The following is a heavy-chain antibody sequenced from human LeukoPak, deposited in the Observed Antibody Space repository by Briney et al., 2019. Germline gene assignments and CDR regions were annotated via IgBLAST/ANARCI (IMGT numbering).Heavy chain of an antibody. CDR1: GYTFTGYY. J-gene: IGHJ4*02. CDR3: ARDTGRETTSIDY. V-gene: IGHV1-2*02. CDR2: INPNSGGT. Sequence: ASVKVSCKASGYTFTGYYMHWVRQAPGQGLEWMGWINPNSGGTNYAQKFKGRVTMTRDTSISTAYMELSRLRSDDTAVYYCARDTGRETTSIDYWGQGTLVTVSS. D-gene: IGHD4-11*01.